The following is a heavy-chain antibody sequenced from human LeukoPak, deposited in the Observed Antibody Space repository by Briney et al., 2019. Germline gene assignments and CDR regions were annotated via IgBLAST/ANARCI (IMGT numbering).Heavy chain of an antibody. CDR2: IYTSGST. Sequence: SETLSLTCTVSGGSISSYYWSWIRQPAGKGLEWIGRIYTSGSTNYNPSLKSRVTMSVDTSKNQFSLKLSSVTAADTAVYYCARDRRMVREVISTGGWFDPWGQGTLVTVSS. CDR3: ARDRRMVREVISTGGWFDP. V-gene: IGHV4-4*07. J-gene: IGHJ5*02. D-gene: IGHD3-10*01. CDR1: GGSISSYY.